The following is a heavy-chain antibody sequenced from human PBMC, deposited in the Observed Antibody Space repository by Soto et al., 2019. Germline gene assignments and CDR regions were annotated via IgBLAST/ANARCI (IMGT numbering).Heavy chain of an antibody. CDR1: GFTFSSYA. D-gene: IGHD1-1*01. V-gene: IGHV3-23*01. CDR3: AKHRTKSKSGSVTPPVL. J-gene: IGHJ4*02. CDR2: ISGSGGST. Sequence: EVQLLESGGGLVQPGGSLRLSCAASGFTFSSYAMSWVRQAPGKGLEWVSAISGSGGSTYYADSVKGRFTISRDNSKNXXYLQMNSLRAEDTDVYYCAKHRTKSKSGSVTPPVLWGQGTLVTVSS.